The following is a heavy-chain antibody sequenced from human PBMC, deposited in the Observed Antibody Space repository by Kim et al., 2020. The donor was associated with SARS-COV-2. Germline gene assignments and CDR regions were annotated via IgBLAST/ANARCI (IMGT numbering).Heavy chain of an antibody. CDR3: AKVAAAATGYYGMDV. D-gene: IGHD6-13*01. CDR2: ITYDGSNK. J-gene: IGHJ6*02. Sequence: GGSLRLSCAASGFTFSSYGMHWVRQAPGKGLEWVAVITYDGSNKYYADSVKGRFTISRDNAKNTLYLQMNSLRAEDTAVYYCAKVAAAATGYYGMDVWGQGATVTVSS. V-gene: IGHV3-30*18. CDR1: GFTFSSYG.